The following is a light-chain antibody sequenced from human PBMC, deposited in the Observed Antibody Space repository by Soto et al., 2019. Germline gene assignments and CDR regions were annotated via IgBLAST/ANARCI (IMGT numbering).Light chain of an antibody. CDR3: SLYAGTNSVV. J-gene: IGLJ2*01. CDR2: EVS. Sequence: QSALTQPPSASGSPGQSVAISCTGTSSDIGAYKFVSWYQQHPGKAPKLIIYEVSIRPSGVPDRFSGSKSGNTASLTVSGLLAEDEADYYSSLYAGTNSVVFGGGTQLTVL. CDR1: SSDIGAYKF. V-gene: IGLV2-8*01.